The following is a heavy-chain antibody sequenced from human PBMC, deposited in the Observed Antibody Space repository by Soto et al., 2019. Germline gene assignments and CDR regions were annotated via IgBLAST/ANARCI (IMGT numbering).Heavy chain of an antibody. CDR1: GFTFSSYS. CDR2: ISSSSSYI. Sequence: GGSLRLSCAASGFTFSSYSMNWVRQAPGKGLEWVSSISSSSSYIYYADSVKGRFTISRDNAKNSLYLQMNSLRAEDTAVYYCARGGASIAARRPTPLFDYWGQGTLVTVSS. J-gene: IGHJ4*02. V-gene: IGHV3-21*01. CDR3: ARGGASIAARRPTPLFDY. D-gene: IGHD6-6*01.